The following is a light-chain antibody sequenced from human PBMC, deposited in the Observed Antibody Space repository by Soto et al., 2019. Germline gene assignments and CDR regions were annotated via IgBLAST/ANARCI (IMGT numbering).Light chain of an antibody. J-gene: IGLJ2*01. V-gene: IGLV1-40*01. Sequence: QSVLTQPPSVSGAPGQRINISCTGSSSNMGAGYDVHWYQQLPGTAPKLLVHGNTDRPSGVPDRFSGSKSGTSASLAITGLQAEDEADYYCQSYDSSLSGWLFGGRTKLTVL. CDR2: GNT. CDR1: SSNMGAGYD. CDR3: QSYDSSLSGWL.